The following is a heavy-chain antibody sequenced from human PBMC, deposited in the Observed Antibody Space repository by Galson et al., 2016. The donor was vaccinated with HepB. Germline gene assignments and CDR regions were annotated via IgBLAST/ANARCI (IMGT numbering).Heavy chain of an antibody. CDR2: ISSSGTYT. Sequence: SLRLSCASFSDSYMSWIRQAPGKGLEWVSFISSSGTYTKYADSVKGRCTISRDNAKNSLYLQMNSLRVEDTAVYYCARGSQPPQWQLGGYFDYWGQGTLVTVSS. J-gene: IGHJ4*02. D-gene: IGHD1-26*01. CDR3: ARGSQPPQWQLGGYFDY. V-gene: IGHV3-11*06. CDR1: SFSDSY.